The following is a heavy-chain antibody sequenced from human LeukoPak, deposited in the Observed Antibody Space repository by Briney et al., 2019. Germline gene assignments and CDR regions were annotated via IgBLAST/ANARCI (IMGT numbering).Heavy chain of an antibody. J-gene: IGHJ6*02. CDR2: TYYRSKWYN. Sequence: SQTLSLTCALSGDSVSSNSAAWNWIRQSPSRGLEWLGRTYYRSKWYNDYAVSVKSRITINPDTSKNQFSLQLNSVTPEDTAVYYCARSTVDTAMVRRNYYYYGMDVWGQGTTVTVSS. CDR3: ARSTVDTAMVRRNYYYYGMDV. D-gene: IGHD5-18*01. V-gene: IGHV6-1*01. CDR1: GDSVSSNSAA.